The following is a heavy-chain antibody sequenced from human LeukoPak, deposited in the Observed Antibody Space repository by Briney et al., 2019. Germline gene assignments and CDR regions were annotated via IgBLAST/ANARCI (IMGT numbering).Heavy chain of an antibody. CDR1: GYTFTSYD. Sequence: ASVKVSCKASGYTFTSYDINWVRQATGQGLEWMGWMNPNSGNTGYAQKFQGRVIITRNTSISTAYMELSSLRSEDTAVYYCARGVGYCSSTSCYGSNWFGPWGQGTLVTVSS. J-gene: IGHJ5*02. D-gene: IGHD2-2*01. CDR2: MNPNSGNT. CDR3: ARGVGYCSSTSCYGSNWFGP. V-gene: IGHV1-8*03.